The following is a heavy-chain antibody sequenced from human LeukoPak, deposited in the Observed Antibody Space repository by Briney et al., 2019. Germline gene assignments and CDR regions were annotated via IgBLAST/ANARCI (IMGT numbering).Heavy chain of an antibody. CDR2: IYYSGST. J-gene: IGHJ4*02. V-gene: IGHV4-59*01. Sequence: NPSETLSLTCTVSGGSISPYYWSWIRQPPGKGLEWLGYIYYSGSTNYNPSLKSRVTISVDTSKNQFSLKLSSVTAADTAVYYCAREVYGDYYYFDYWGQGTLVTVSS. CDR1: GGSISPYY. CDR3: AREVYGDYYYFDY. D-gene: IGHD4-17*01.